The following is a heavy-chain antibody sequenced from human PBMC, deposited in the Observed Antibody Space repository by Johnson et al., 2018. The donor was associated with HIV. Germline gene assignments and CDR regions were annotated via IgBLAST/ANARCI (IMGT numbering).Heavy chain of an antibody. Sequence: QVQLVESGGGLVQPGGSLRLSCAASGFTFSSYAMSWVRQAPGKGLEWVALISYDGGEKYYADSVKGRFTISRDNTKNSLYMQMNSLKAEDTAVYYCARVGILRRRGAFDIWGQGTMVTVSS. D-gene: IGHD2-15*01. V-gene: IGHV3-30*04. J-gene: IGHJ3*02. CDR3: ARVGILRRRGAFDI. CDR1: GFTFSSYA. CDR2: ISYDGGEK.